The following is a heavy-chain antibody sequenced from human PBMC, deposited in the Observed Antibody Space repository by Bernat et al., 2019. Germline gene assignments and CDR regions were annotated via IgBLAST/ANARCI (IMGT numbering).Heavy chain of an antibody. Sequence: QVQLVESGGGVVQPGRSLRLSCAASGFTFNNYGMHWVRQAPGKGLEWVAVISYDGSNKYYADSVKGRFTISRDNSKNTLYLQMNSLRAEDTAVYYCAKPKARIAARPDAFDIWGQGTMVTVSS. CDR2: ISYDGSNK. CDR1: GFTFNNYG. CDR3: AKPKARIAARPDAFDI. J-gene: IGHJ3*02. D-gene: IGHD6-6*01. V-gene: IGHV3-30*18.